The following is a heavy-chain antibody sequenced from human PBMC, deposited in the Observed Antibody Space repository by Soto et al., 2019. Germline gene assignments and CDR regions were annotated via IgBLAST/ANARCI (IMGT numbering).Heavy chain of an antibody. CDR1: GFTFSSYA. CDR2: ISGSGGST. CDR3: AKGNDYDFWSGGPIDY. Sequence: GGSLRLSCAASGFTFSSYAMSWVRQAPGKGLEWVSAISGSGGSTYYADSVKGRFTISRDNSKNTLYLQMNSLRAEDTAVYYCAKGNDYDFWSGGPIDYWGQGTLVTVSS. J-gene: IGHJ4*02. D-gene: IGHD3-3*01. V-gene: IGHV3-23*01.